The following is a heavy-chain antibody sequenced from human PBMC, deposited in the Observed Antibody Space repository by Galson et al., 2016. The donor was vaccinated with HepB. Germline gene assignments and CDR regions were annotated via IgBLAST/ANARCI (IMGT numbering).Heavy chain of an antibody. CDR2: IYPDDSDT. Sequence: QSGAEVKKPGESLKISCKGSGYSFTSYWIGWVRQMPGKGLEWMGIIYPDDSDTTYSPSFQGQVTISADKSINTAYLQWSSLKASDPAMYYWESSVGVAGLDYWGQGTLVTVSA. D-gene: IGHD6-19*01. CDR1: GYSFTSYW. V-gene: IGHV5-51*01. J-gene: IGHJ4*02. CDR3: ESSVGVAGLDY.